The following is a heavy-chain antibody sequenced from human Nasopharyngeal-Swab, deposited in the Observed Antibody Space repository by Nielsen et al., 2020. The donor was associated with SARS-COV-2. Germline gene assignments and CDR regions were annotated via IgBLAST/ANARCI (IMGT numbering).Heavy chain of an antibody. J-gene: IGHJ4*02. V-gene: IGHV1-2*04. CDR1: GYTFTGYY. CDR2: INPNSGGT. CDR3: AGGDDSLANSYY. D-gene: IGHD3-22*01. Sequence: ASVKVSCKASGYTFTGYYMHWVRQAPGQGLEWMGWINPNSGGTNYAQKFQGWVTMTRDTSISTAYMELSSLRSEDTAVYYCAGGDDSLANSYYWGQGTLVTVSS.